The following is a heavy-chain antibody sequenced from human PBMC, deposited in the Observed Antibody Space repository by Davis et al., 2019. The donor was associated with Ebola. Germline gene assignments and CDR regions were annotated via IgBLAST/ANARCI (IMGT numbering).Heavy chain of an antibody. Sequence: PGGSLRPSCAAPGFPFSAYYMRWIRQAPGKGLEWVSDISSSSTYTNYADSVKGRFTISRDNAKNSLYLQMNSLRVEDTAVYYCVRDNGYSSGWGQGTLVTVSS. V-gene: IGHV3-11*06. D-gene: IGHD6-19*01. CDR3: VRDNGYSSG. CDR1: GFPFSAYY. J-gene: IGHJ4*02. CDR2: ISSSSTYT.